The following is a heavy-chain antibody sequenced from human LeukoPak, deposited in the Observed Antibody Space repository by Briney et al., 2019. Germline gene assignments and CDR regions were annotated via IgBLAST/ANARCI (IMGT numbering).Heavy chain of an antibody. J-gene: IGHJ4*02. D-gene: IGHD3-22*01. Sequence: GRSLRLSCAASGFTFSSYGIHWVRQAPGKGLEWVAVISYDGGNKYYADSVKGRFTISRDNSKNTLYLQMNSLRAEDTAVYYCAKSGDSTGFWDFDYWGQGTLVTVSS. CDR3: AKSGDSTGFWDFDY. CDR1: GFTFSSYG. CDR2: ISYDGGNK. V-gene: IGHV3-30*18.